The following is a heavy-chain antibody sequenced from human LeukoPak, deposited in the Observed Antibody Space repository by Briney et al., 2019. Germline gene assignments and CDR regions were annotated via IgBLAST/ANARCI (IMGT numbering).Heavy chain of an antibody. D-gene: IGHD3-10*01. CDR1: GFTFSNYE. J-gene: IGHJ4*02. CDR3: ARVVGYYGSGNYYFDS. CDR2: ISASGTTT. Sequence: PGGSLTLSCAASGFTFSNYEMNWVRQAPGKGLEWVSFISASGTTTYYADSVKGRFTSSRDNAKNSIYLQMNSLRAEDTAAYFCARVVGYYGSGNYYFDSWGQGTPVTVSS. V-gene: IGHV3-48*03.